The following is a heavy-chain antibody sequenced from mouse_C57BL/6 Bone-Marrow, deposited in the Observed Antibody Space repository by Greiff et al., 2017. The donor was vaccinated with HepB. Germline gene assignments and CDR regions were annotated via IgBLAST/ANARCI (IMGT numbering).Heavy chain of an antibody. CDR3: TSDDYDYFDY. V-gene: IGHV1-50*01. J-gene: IGHJ2*01. CDR2: IDPSDSYT. CDR1: GYTFTSYW. D-gene: IGHD2-4*01. Sequence: QVQLQQPGAELVKPGASVKLSCKASGYTFTSYWMQWVKQRPGQGLEWIGEIDPSDSYTNYNQKFKGKATLTVDTSSSTAYMQLSSLTSEDSAVYYCTSDDYDYFDYWGRGTAITVSS.